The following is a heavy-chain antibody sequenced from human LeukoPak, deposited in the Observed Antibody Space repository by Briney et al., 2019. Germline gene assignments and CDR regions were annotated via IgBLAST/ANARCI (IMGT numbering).Heavy chain of an antibody. Sequence: PGGSLRLSCAASGFTFSNYGINWVRQAPGKGLEWVTGIHFDGSIKYYADSVKGRFTISRDDSKNTVYLQMNSLKTEDTAVYYCTTAFTYYYDSRSDYWGQGTLVTVSS. D-gene: IGHD3-22*01. V-gene: IGHV3-30*02. CDR1: GFTFSNYG. CDR3: TTAFTYYYDSRSDY. CDR2: IHFDGSIK. J-gene: IGHJ4*02.